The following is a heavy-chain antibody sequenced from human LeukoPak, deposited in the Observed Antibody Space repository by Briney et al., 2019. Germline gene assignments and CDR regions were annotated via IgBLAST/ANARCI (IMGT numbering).Heavy chain of an antibody. CDR1: GFTFTTYT. Sequence: GGSLRLSCEPSGFTFTTYTIHWVRQAPGKGLEYVSAVVGNGGTTYYANSVKGRFTISRDNSKNTVYLQMGSLRAEDTAMYYCARERAYYYFDYWGQGALVTVSS. V-gene: IGHV3-64*01. CDR2: VVGNGGTT. CDR3: ARERAYYYFDY. J-gene: IGHJ4*02. D-gene: IGHD2-21*01.